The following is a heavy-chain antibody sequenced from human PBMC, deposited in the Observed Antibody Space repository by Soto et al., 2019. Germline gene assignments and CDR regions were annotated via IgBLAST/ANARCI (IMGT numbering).Heavy chain of an antibody. V-gene: IGHV4-34*01. CDR1: GGSFSGYY. CDR3: ARGSSSHYYGSGSYYTSNDY. D-gene: IGHD3-10*01. CDR2: INHSGST. J-gene: IGHJ4*02. Sequence: QVQLQQWGAGLLKPSETLSLTCAVYGGSFSGYYWSWIRQPPGKGLEWIGEINHSGSTNYNPSLKSRVTISVDTSKNQFSLKLSSVTAADTAVYYCARGSSSHYYGSGSYYTSNDYWGQGTPVTVSS.